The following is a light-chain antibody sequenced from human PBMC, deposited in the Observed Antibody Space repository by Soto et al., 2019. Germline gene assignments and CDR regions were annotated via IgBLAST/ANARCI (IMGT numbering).Light chain of an antibody. Sequence: DIQMTQSPSTLSASVGDRVTITCRASQSISNWLAWYQQRPGKAPRLLIYKASNLESGVPSRFGGSGSGTEFTLIITSLQPDDSATYYCQQYNSYSWTFGQGTKVDIK. J-gene: IGKJ1*01. V-gene: IGKV1-5*03. CDR2: KAS. CDR1: QSISNW. CDR3: QQYNSYSWT.